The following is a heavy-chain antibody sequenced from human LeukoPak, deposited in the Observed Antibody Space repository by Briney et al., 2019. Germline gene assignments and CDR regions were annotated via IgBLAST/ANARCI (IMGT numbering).Heavy chain of an antibody. CDR1: GFTFSRYG. J-gene: IGHJ6*03. V-gene: IGHV3-30*02. Sequence: PGGSLRLSCAASGFTFSRYGMHWVRQAPGKGLEWVAFIRFDGSNEYADSVKGRFTISRDNSRNTLYLQMNSLRAEDTAVNYCAKDHGSGYDLWAYYYYYYMDVWGKGTTVTVSS. CDR3: AKDHGSGYDLWAYYYYYYMDV. CDR2: IRFDGSNE. D-gene: IGHD5-12*01.